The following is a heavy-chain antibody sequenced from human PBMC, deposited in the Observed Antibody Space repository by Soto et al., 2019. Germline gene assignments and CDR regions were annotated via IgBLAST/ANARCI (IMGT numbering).Heavy chain of an antibody. Sequence: EVQLLESGGDLVQPGGSLRLSCAASGFTFATYTMSWVRQTPGKGLEWVSAITGSGDRTYYADPVKGRFTMSRDNSKNTVYLQMSSLRAEDTAVYYCAKISEATIRVGYAYWGQGTLVTVSS. CDR2: ITGSGDRT. D-gene: IGHD5-12*01. V-gene: IGHV3-23*01. CDR3: AKISEATIRVGYAY. J-gene: IGHJ4*02. CDR1: GFTFATYT.